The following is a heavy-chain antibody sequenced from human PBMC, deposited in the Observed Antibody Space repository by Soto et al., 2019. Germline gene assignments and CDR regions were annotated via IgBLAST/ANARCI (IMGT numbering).Heavy chain of an antibody. CDR1: GDSISRSSYN. CDR3: ARPRYCSGGSCYYNWFDP. CDR2: ITNNGGT. J-gene: IGHJ5*02. D-gene: IGHD2-15*01. V-gene: IGHV4-39*01. Sequence: KTSETLSLTCSVSGDSISRSSYNWGWIRQSPGEGLEWIASITNNGGTQYNPSLKSRVTISVDTSKNQFSLKLSSVTAADTAVYYCARPRYCSGGSCYYNWFDPWGQGTLVTVSS.